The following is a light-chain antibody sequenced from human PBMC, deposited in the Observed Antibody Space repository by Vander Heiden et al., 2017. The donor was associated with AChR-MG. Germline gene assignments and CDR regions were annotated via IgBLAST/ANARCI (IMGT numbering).Light chain of an antibody. J-gene: IGKJ4*01. V-gene: IGKV4-1*01. Sequence: DIVMTQSPDSLAVSLGARATINCKSSHSVLSSSNNKNCLAWDQQKPGQPPKMLIYWASTRASGVPDRVSGSGSGTDFTLTISSLQSEDGAVYYCQYYYETPPSFGGGTKVQI. CDR1: HSVLSSSNNKNC. CDR2: WAS. CDR3: QYYYETPPS.